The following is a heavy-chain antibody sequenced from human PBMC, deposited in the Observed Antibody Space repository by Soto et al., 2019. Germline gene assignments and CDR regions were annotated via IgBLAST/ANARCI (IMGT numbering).Heavy chain of an antibody. Sequence: QLQLQESGPGLVKPSETLSLTCTVCGGSISSSTYYWGWIRQPPGKGLEWIASIYYSGSTYYNSSLESRVTISVDTSKNHFSLRLTSGTAADAALYYCARPRVSAVTSAPAAVDIWGQGTLVTASS. J-gene: IGHJ3*02. CDR1: GGSISSSTYY. D-gene: IGHD4-17*01. V-gene: IGHV4-39*02. CDR2: IYYSGST. CDR3: ARPRVSAVTSAPAAVDI.